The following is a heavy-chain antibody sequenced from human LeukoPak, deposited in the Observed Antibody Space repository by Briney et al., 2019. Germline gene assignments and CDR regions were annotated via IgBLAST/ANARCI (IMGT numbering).Heavy chain of an antibody. J-gene: IGHJ4*02. CDR3: ARASTYGDYVTH. Sequence: SETLSLTCTVSGGSIRSGGYYWSWIRQHPGKGLEWIGYIYYSGSTYYNPSLKSRVTISVDTSKNQFSLKLSSVTAADTAVYYCARASTYGDYVTHWGQGTLVTVSS. V-gene: IGHV4-31*03. D-gene: IGHD4-17*01. CDR2: IYYSGST. CDR1: GGSIRSGGYY.